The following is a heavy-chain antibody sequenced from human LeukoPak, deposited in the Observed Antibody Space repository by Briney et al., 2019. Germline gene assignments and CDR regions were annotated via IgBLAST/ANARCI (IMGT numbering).Heavy chain of an antibody. Sequence: SETLSLTCTVSGGSISSGGYYWSWIRQHPGKGLEWIGYIYYSGSTYYNPSLKSRVTISVDTSRNQFSLKLSSMTAADTAVYYCARESSNSYAFDIWGQGTMVTVSS. D-gene: IGHD2-2*01. CDR1: GGSISSGGYY. CDR3: ARESSNSYAFDI. J-gene: IGHJ3*02. V-gene: IGHV4-31*03. CDR2: IYYSGST.